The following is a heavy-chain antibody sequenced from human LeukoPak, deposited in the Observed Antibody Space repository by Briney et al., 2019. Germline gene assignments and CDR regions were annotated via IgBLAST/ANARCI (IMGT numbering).Heavy chain of an antibody. CDR1: GFTFSSYG. J-gene: IGHJ4*02. D-gene: IGHD6-19*01. Sequence: GGSLRLSCAASGFTFSSYGMHWVRQAPGKGLEWVAFIRYDGSNKYYADSVKGRFTISRDNAKNSLYLQMNSLRAEDTAVYYCAREGVLAVAGAIDYWGQGTLVTVSS. CDR3: AREGVLAVAGAIDY. CDR2: IRYDGSNK. V-gene: IGHV3-30*02.